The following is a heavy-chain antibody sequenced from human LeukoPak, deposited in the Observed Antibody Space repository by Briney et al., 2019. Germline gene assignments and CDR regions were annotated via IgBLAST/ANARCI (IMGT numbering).Heavy chain of an antibody. CDR2: IYTSGST. Sequence: PSETLSLTCTVSGGSISSYYWSWIRQPPGKGLEWIGYIYTSGSTNYNPSLKSRVTISVDTSKNQFSLKLSSVTAADTAVYYRARHIVVVPAAIYWFDPWGQGTLVTVSS. CDR3: ARHIVVVPAAIYWFDP. J-gene: IGHJ5*02. D-gene: IGHD2-2*02. CDR1: GGSISSYY. V-gene: IGHV4-4*09.